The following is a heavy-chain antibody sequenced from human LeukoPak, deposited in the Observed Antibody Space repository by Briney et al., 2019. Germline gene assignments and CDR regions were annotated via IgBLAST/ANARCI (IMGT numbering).Heavy chain of an antibody. CDR1: GFTFDDYA. D-gene: IGHD5-12*01. CDR2: ISWNSGSI. CDR3: ARDPYSGSYGNNYYYYMDV. V-gene: IGHV3-9*01. J-gene: IGHJ6*03. Sequence: GGSLRLSCAASGFTFDDYAMHWDRQAPGKGLEWVSGISWNSGSIGYADSVKGRFTISRDNAQNSLYLQMNSLRAEDTAVYYCARDPYSGSYGNNYYYYMDVWGKGTTVTISS.